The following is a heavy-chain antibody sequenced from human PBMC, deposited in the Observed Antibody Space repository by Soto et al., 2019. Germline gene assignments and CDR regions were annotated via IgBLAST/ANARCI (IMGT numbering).Heavy chain of an antibody. V-gene: IGHV3-23*01. CDR1: GFTFSSYA. CDR3: AKDHSLRELMEIDY. D-gene: IGHD1-7*01. J-gene: IGHJ4*02. CDR2: ISGSGGST. Sequence: GGSLRLSCAASGFTFSSYAMSWVRQAPGKGLEWVSAISGSGGSTYYADSVKGRFTISRDNSKNTLYLQMNSLRAEDTAVYYCAKDHSLRELMEIDYWGQGTLVTVSS.